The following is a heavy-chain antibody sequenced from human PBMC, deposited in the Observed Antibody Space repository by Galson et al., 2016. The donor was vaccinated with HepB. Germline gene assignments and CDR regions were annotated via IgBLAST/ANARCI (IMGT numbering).Heavy chain of an antibody. CDR1: GGTFSSYT. CDR2: IMPIFGTP. D-gene: IGHD1-26*01. CDR3: ARDAWSGSYSGIDY. V-gene: IGHV1-69*13. J-gene: IGHJ4*02. Sequence: SVKVSCKASGGTFSSYTFNWVRQAPGQGLVWMGGIMPIFGTPKYAQKFQGRVTITADESTSTAYMELSRLKSDDTAVYYCARDAWSGSYSGIDYWGQGTLVTVSS.